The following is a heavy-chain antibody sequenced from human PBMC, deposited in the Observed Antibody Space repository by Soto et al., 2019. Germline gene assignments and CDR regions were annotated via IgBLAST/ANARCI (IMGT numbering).Heavy chain of an antibody. Sequence: GASVKVSCKASGYTFTSYYIHWVRQAPLQVLEWMGIINHSGGSTSYAQKFQGRVTMTRDTSTSTVYMELSSLRSEDTSVYYCARELGPSVYWGQGTLVTFSS. CDR3: ARELGPSVY. CDR1: GYTFTSYY. V-gene: IGHV1-46*01. J-gene: IGHJ4*02. CDR2: INHSGGST.